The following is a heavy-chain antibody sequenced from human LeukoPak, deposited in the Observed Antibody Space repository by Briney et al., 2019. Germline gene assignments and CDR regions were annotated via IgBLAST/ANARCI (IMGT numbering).Heavy chain of an antibody. Sequence: GGSLRLPCAASGFTFSLYTMNWVRQAPGKGLEWVSAISSSSSYIYYADSVKGRFTISRDNAKNSLYLEMDTLRAEDTAVYYCARGTYNSDSSGYYYGYWGQGTLVTVSS. CDR1: GFTFSLYT. CDR2: ISSSSSYI. CDR3: ARGTYNSDSSGYYYGY. J-gene: IGHJ4*02. V-gene: IGHV3-21*01. D-gene: IGHD3-22*01.